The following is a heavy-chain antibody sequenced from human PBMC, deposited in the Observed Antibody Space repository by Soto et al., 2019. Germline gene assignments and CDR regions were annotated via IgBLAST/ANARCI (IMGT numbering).Heavy chain of an antibody. CDR2: IYYSGST. V-gene: IGHV4-59*01. CDR1: GGSISSYY. D-gene: IGHD3-10*01. Sequence: QVQLQESGPGLVKPSETLSLTCTVSGGSISSYYWSWIRQPPGKGLEWIGYIYYSGSTNYNPSLKSRVTISVDTSKNQFSLKLSSVTAADTAVYYCARDDKYGSEAFDIWGQGTMVTVSS. CDR3: ARDDKYGSEAFDI. J-gene: IGHJ3*02.